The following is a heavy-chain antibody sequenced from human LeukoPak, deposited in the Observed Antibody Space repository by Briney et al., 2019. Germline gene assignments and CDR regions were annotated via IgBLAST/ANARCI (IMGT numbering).Heavy chain of an antibody. V-gene: IGHV3-30*18. J-gene: IGHJ6*02. D-gene: IGHD6-13*01. CDR1: GFIFRSYG. CDR2: VSYDGTDK. Sequence: GGSLRLSCAASGFIFRSYGMHWVRQAPGKGLDWVAVVSYDGTDKQYADSVKGRFTVSRDNSENTLYLQMNSLRAEDTAVYYCAKYSSSSNYYYGMDVWGQGTTVTVSS. CDR3: AKYSSSSNYYYGMDV.